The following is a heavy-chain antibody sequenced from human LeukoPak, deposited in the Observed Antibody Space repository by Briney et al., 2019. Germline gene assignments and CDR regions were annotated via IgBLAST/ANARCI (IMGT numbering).Heavy chain of an antibody. D-gene: IGHD6-19*01. Sequence: LPGGSLRLSCAASGFTFSSYAMSWVRQAPGKGLEGVSAISGSGGSTYYADSVKGRFTISRDNSKNTLYLQINSLRAEDTAVYYCAKGEAAVAYRIKFDYWGQGTLVTVSS. J-gene: IGHJ4*02. CDR1: GFTFSSYA. CDR3: AKGEAAVAYRIKFDY. CDR2: ISGSGGST. V-gene: IGHV3-23*01.